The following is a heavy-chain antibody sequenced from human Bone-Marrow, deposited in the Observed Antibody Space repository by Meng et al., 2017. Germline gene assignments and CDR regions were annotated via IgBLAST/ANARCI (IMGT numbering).Heavy chain of an antibody. CDR3: ARDSLEWLLSYPYYYYGMDV. CDR1: GGSISSYY. CDR2: IYYSGST. J-gene: IGHJ6*02. V-gene: IGHV4-59*01. Sequence: SETLSLTCTVSGGSISSYYWSWIRQPPGKGLEWIGYIYYSGSTNYNPSLKSRVTISVDTSKNQFSLKLSSVTAADTAVYYCARDSLEWLLSYPYYYYGMDVWGQGTTVTVSS. D-gene: IGHD3-3*01.